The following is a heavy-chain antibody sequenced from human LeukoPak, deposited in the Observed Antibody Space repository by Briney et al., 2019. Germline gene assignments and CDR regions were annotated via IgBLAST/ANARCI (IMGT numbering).Heavy chain of an antibody. V-gene: IGHV3-66*01. D-gene: IGHD2/OR15-2a*01. CDR3: ARVAHDYLNWFDP. CDR2: IYSGGST. CDR1: GFTVSSNY. J-gene: IGHJ5*02. Sequence: GGSLRLSCAASGFTVSSNYMSWVRQAPGKGLEWVSVIYSGGSTYYADSVKGRFTISRDNSKNTLYLQMNSLRAEDTAVYYCARVAHDYLNWFDPWGQGTLVTVSS.